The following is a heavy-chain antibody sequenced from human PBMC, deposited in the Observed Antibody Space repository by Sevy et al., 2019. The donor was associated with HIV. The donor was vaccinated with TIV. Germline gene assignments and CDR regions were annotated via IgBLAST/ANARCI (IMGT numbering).Heavy chain of an antibody. Sequence: SETLSLTCTVSGGSISNNNYYWGWIRQSPGKGLEWIGTINYSWSTDYDPSLKSRITISVDTSKNQFSLKLGFVTAAYTAVYYCSRHALFTIFGVVIDPKMYYFDYWGQRTQVTVSS. V-gene: IGHV4-39*01. J-gene: IGHJ4*02. D-gene: IGHD3-3*01. CDR2: INYSWST. CDR3: SRHALFTIFGVVIDPKMYYFDY. CDR1: GGSISNNNYY.